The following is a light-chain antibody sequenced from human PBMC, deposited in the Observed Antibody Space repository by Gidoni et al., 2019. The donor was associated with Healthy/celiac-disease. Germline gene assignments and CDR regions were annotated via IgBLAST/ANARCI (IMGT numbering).Light chain of an antibody. Sequence: DIQMTQSPSTLSASVGDRVTITCRASQSISSWLAWYQQKPGKALKLLIYDASSLESGVPSRFSGSGSGTEFTLTIRSLQPDDFATYYCQQYNSYPYTFGQGTKLEIK. CDR3: QQYNSYPYT. J-gene: IGKJ2*01. CDR2: DAS. CDR1: QSISSW. V-gene: IGKV1-5*01.